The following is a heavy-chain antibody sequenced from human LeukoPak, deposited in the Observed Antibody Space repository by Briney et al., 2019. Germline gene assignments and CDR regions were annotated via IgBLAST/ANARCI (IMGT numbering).Heavy chain of an antibody. CDR1: GNSISSGDNY. J-gene: IGHJ3*02. Sequence: SETLSLTCTVSGNSISSGDNYWSWLRQPAGTGLEWIGRIYTSGSTNYNPSLKSRVTISGDTSKNQFSLRLSSVTAADTAVYYCARDPPDAFDIWGQGTMVTVPS. V-gene: IGHV4-61*02. CDR3: ARDPPDAFDI. CDR2: IYTSGST.